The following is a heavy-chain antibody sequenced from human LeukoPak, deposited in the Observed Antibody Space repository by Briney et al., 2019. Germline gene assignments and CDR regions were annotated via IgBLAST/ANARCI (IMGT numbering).Heavy chain of an antibody. J-gene: IGHJ6*03. Sequence: TGGSLRLSCAASGFTFSSYWMHWIRQAPGKGLEWVSYISSDSITIYYADSVKGRFAISRDNAKNSLYLQMNSLRGEDTAVYYCVKARTNYYMDVWGTGTTVTVSS. CDR1: GFTFSSYW. CDR2: ISSDSITI. V-gene: IGHV3-48*01. CDR3: VKARTNYYMDV.